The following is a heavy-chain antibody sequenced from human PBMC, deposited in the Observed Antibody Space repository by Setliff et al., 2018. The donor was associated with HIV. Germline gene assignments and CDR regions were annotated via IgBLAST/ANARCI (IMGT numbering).Heavy chain of an antibody. Sequence: ASVKVSCKVYGYTLSELSIHWVRQAPGQGLECMGYFDPQDGETVYAQKFQGRVTLTEDTSTGTAYMELSGLRSEDTAVYYCATDGITTYYYSSGSTKGALDVWGQGTKVTVSS. CDR3: ATDGITTYYYSSGSTKGALDV. CDR1: GYTLSELS. D-gene: IGHD3-10*01. J-gene: IGHJ6*02. V-gene: IGHV1-24*01. CDR2: FDPQDGET.